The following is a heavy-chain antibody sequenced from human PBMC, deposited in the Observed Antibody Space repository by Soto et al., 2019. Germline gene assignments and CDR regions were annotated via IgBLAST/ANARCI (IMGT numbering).Heavy chain of an antibody. Sequence: GGSLRLSCEASGFNFKKFAMGWVRQAQGEGLEWVSGISCCGGSTFYADSVKGRFSLARDDSKNTLSLQLNSLRVEDTAHYYCAKDDGEQWLIPHLDNWGQGTQVTVSS. CDR2: ISCCGGST. J-gene: IGHJ1*01. CDR3: AKDDGEQWLIPHLDN. V-gene: IGHV3-23*01. CDR1: GFNFKKFA. D-gene: IGHD6-19*01.